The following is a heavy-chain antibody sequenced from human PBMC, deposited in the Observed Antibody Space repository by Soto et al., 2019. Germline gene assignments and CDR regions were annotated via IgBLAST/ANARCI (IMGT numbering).Heavy chain of an antibody. V-gene: IGHV4-59*01. D-gene: IGHD1-1*01. CDR1: GGSIRSYH. Sequence: SETLSLTCTVSGGSIRSYHWSWIRQPPGKGLEWIGYVYYSGSTNYNPSLKSRVSISVDTSKNQFSLKVSSVTAADTAVYYCARLEPPYYHYGMDVWGQGTTVTVSS. CDR2: VYYSGST. CDR3: ARLEPPYYHYGMDV. J-gene: IGHJ6*02.